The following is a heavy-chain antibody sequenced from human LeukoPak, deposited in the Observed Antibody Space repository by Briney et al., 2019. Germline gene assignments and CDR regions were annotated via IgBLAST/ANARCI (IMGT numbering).Heavy chain of an antibody. CDR2: IIPILGIA. V-gene: IGHV1-69*04. J-gene: IGHJ4*02. Sequence: ASVKVSCKASGGTFSSYAISWVRQAPGQGLERMGRIIPILGIANYAQKFQGRVTITADKSTSTAYMELSSLRSEDTAVYYCARRSGISSSSYDYWGQGTLVTVSS. D-gene: IGHD6-13*01. CDR1: GGTFSSYA. CDR3: ARRSGISSSSYDY.